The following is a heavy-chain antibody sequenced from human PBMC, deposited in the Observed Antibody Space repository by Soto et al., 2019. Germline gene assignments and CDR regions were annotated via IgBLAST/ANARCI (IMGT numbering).Heavy chain of an antibody. CDR2: IGAGADVT. J-gene: IGHJ4*02. CDR1: GFTFSSYP. D-gene: IGHD1-26*01. V-gene: IGHV3-23*01. CDR3: AKTASGTYSES. Sequence: GGSLRLSCAASGFTFSSYPMTWVRQAPGKGLEWVSSIGAGADVTYYADSVKGRFTISRDTSKNTLYLQMNSLRAEDTAVYYCAKTASGTYSESWGQGTLVTVSS.